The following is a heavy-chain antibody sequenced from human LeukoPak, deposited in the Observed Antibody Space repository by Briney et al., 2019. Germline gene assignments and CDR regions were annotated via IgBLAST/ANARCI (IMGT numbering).Heavy chain of an antibody. J-gene: IGHJ4*02. D-gene: IGHD5-12*01. CDR3: ARDGRWLRFVFDH. CDR2: IASSSSAV. CDR1: GFTFSDYR. V-gene: IGHV3-48*02. Sequence: AETLRLSCAASGFTFSDYRMNWVRQAPGKGLEWISYIASSSSAVYNADSVKGRFSISRDNANNSLYLQMNSLRDEDTAVYYCARDGRWLRFVFDHWGQGIPVTVSS.